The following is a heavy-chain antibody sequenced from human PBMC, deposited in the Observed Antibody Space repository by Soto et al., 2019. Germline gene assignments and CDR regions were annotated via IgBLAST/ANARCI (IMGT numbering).Heavy chain of an antibody. CDR1: GFTFSSYG. J-gene: IGHJ4*02. D-gene: IGHD2-21*02. CDR2: IWYDGSNK. V-gene: IGHV3-33*01. CDR3: ARDLEGDYYFDY. Sequence: QVQLVESGGGVVQPGRSLRLSCAASGFTFSSYGMHWVRQAPGKGLEWVAVIWYDGSNKYYADSVKGRFTISRDNSKNTLYLQMNSLRAEDTAVYYCARDLEGDYYFDYWGQGTLVTVSS.